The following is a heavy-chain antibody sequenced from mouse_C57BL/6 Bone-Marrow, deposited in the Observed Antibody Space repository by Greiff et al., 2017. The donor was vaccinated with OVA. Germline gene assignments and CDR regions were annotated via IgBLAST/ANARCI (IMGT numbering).Heavy chain of an antibody. V-gene: IGHV5-17*01. J-gene: IGHJ2*01. CDR3: ARGDYDYDGVDY. Sequence: EVKLQESGGGLVKPGGSLKLSCAASGFTFSDYGMHWVRQAPEKGLEWVAFISSGSSTIYYADTVKGRFTISRDNAKNTLFLQMTSLRSEDTAMYYCARGDYDYDGVDYWGQGTTLTVSS. CDR2: ISSGSSTI. CDR1: GFTFSDYG. D-gene: IGHD2-4*01.